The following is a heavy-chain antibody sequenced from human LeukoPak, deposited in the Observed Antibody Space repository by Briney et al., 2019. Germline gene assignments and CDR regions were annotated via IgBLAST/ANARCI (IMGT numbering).Heavy chain of an antibody. D-gene: IGHD4-17*01. CDR2: IYYSGST. CDR3: ARRTVTHYYYYCMDV. Sequence: SETLSLTCTVSGGSISSHYWSWIRQPPGKGLEWIGYIYYSGSTNYNPSLKSRVTISVDTSKNQFSLKLSSVTAADTAVYYCARRTVTHYYYYCMDVWGKGTTVTVSS. J-gene: IGHJ6*03. CDR1: GGSISSHY. V-gene: IGHV4-59*11.